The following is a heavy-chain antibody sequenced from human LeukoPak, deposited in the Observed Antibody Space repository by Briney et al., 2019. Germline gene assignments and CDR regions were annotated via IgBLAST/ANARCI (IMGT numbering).Heavy chain of an antibody. Sequence: GGSLRLSCAASGFTFSTYSMNWVRQAPGKGLEWVSYISSSSNTIYYADSVKGRFTISRNNAKNSLYLQMHSLRAEDTAVYYCASAGYSSSWYDAFDIWGQGTMVTVSS. CDR2: ISSSSNTI. D-gene: IGHD6-13*01. CDR1: GFTFSTYS. CDR3: ASAGYSSSWYDAFDI. J-gene: IGHJ3*02. V-gene: IGHV3-48*01.